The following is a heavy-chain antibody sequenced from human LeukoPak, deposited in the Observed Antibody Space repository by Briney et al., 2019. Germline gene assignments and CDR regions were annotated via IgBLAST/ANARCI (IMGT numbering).Heavy chain of an antibody. CDR3: ARGLVPGFLDY. J-gene: IGHJ4*02. D-gene: IGHD4-11*01. Sequence: PGRSLRLSCAASGFTFSSYAMHWVRQAPGKGLEWVAVISYDGSNKYYADSVKGRFTISRDNSKNTLYLQMNSLRAEDTAVYYCARGLVPGFLDYWGQGTPVTVSS. CDR2: ISYDGSNK. CDR1: GFTFSSYA. V-gene: IGHV3-30-3*01.